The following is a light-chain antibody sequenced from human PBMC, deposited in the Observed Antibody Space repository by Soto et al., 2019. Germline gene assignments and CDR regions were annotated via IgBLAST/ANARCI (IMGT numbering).Light chain of an antibody. J-gene: IGKJ2*01. CDR1: QSVSNNY. CDR2: AAS. CDR3: HQYGSSPYT. Sequence: EIVLAQSPATLSLSPGERATLSCRASQSVSNNYLAWYQQKPGQTPRLLIYAASSRPTGIPDRFSGSKSGTAFTLTITRLDPEDFAVYYCHQYGSSPYTFGQGTKLEI. V-gene: IGKV3-20*01.